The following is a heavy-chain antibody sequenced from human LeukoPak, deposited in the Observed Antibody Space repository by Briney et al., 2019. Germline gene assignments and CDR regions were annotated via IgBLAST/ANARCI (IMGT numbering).Heavy chain of an antibody. CDR1: GYTFTSYY. D-gene: IGHD6-19*01. Sequence: ASVKVSCKASGYTFTSYYMHWVRQAPGQGLEWMGIINPSGGSTSYAQKFQGRVTMTRDTSTSTVYMELSSLRSEDTAVSYCARDLSRGWLDYWGQGTLVTVFS. J-gene: IGHJ4*02. CDR2: INPSGGST. CDR3: ARDLSRGWLDY. V-gene: IGHV1-46*01.